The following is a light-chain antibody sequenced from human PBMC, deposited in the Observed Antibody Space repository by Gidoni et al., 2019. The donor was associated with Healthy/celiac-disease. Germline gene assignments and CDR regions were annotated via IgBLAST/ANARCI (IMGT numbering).Light chain of an antibody. J-gene: IGKJ2*01. CDR2: GAS. V-gene: IGKV3-15*01. Sequence: EIVMTQSPATLSMSPGERATLSCRASQSVSSNLAWYQQKPGQAPRLLIYGASTRATGIPARFSGSGSGTEFTLTISSLQSEDFAVYYCQQYNNWPPMSTFXXXTKLEIK. CDR1: QSVSSN. CDR3: QQYNNWPPMST.